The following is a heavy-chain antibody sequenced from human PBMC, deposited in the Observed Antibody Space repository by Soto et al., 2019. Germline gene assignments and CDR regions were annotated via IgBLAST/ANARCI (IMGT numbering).Heavy chain of an antibody. J-gene: IGHJ5*01. CDR3: ARGRYCLTGRCFPNWFDS. CDR2: IYKSATT. V-gene: IGHV4-30-4*01. CDR1: GDSISNLDYF. D-gene: IGHD7-27*01. Sequence: SETLSLTCSVSGDSISNLDYFWAWIRQPPGQALEYIGYIYKSATTYYNPSFESRVAISVDTSKSQFSLNVTSVTAAATAVYFCARGRYCLTGRCFPNWFDSWGQGALVTVSS.